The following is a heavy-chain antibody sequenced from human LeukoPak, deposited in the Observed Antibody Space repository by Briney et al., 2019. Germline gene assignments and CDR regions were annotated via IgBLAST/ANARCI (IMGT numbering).Heavy chain of an antibody. CDR3: ARDPYSGSYGADYYYYMDV. Sequence: GGSLRLSCAASGFTFSSYWMSWVRQAPGKGLEWVANIKQDGSEKYYVDSVKGRFTISRDNAKSSLYLQMNSLRAEGTAVYYCARDPYSGSYGADYYYYMDVWGKGTTVTISS. CDR1: GFTFSSYW. CDR2: IKQDGSEK. V-gene: IGHV3-7*01. D-gene: IGHD1-26*01. J-gene: IGHJ6*03.